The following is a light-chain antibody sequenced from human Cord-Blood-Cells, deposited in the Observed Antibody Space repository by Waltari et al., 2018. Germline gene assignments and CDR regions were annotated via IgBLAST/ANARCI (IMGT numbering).Light chain of an antibody. J-gene: IGLJ3*02. CDR3: AAWDDSLSGLWV. Sequence: QSVLTQPPSASGTPGQRVTISCSGSSSNIGSNYVYWYQQLPGTAPKLLSYRNYHPPSGVRDRFARPKSGTSASLAISGLRSEDEADYDCAAWDDSLSGLWVFGGGTKLTVL. V-gene: IGLV1-47*01. CDR2: RNY. CDR1: SSNIGSNY.